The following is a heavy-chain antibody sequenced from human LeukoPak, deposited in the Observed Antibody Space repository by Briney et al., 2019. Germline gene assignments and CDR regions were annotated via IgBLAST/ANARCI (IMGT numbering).Heavy chain of an antibody. J-gene: IGHJ4*02. CDR3: ARVRGDYYLDY. CDR2: IKQGGSEK. V-gene: IGHV3-7*04. CDR1: GFIFSSYW. Sequence: GSLRLSCAASGFIFSSYWMTWVRQAPGKGLEWVANIKQGGSEKYYVDSVKGRFTISRDNAKNSLYLQMNSLRVEDTAVYYCARVRGDYYLDYWGQGTLVTVSS. D-gene: IGHD2-21*01.